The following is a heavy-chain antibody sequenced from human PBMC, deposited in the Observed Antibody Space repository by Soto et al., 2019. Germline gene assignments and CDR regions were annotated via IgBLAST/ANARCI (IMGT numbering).Heavy chain of an antibody. CDR1: GYPFTTYG. CDR2: ISVSNGYT. CDR3: TRENAAAASPTLDY. V-gene: IGHV1-18*01. Sequence: ASVKVSCKASGYPFTTYGINWVLQAPGQGLEWMGWISVSNGYTNYAQNLQGRVTMTADTSTNVAYMELRSLRSDDTAVYYCTRENAAAASPTLDYWGHGTLVTVS. D-gene: IGHD6-13*01. J-gene: IGHJ4*01.